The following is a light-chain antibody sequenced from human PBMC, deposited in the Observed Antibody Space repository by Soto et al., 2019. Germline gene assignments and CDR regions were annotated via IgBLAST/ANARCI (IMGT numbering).Light chain of an antibody. Sequence: QLVLTQSPSASASLGASVKLTCTLSSGHSNYAIAWHQQQSEKGPRYLMKLNSDGSHSKGDGIPDRFSGSSPGAERYLTISSHQSEDEADYYCQTWGSGIVVFGGGTKLTVL. CDR2: LNSDGSH. CDR3: QTWGSGIVV. J-gene: IGLJ2*01. CDR1: SGHSNYA. V-gene: IGLV4-69*01.